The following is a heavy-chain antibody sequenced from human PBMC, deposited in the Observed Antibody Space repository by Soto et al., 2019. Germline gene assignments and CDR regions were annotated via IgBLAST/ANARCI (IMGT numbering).Heavy chain of an antibody. CDR3: ARAGGSWPLDDWFDP. CDR2: IFHSGTT. Sequence: TLSLTYEVSGVAIPSGGYSWSWIRQSPGKGLEWMGYIFHSGTTAYNPSHNSPPTISVDRSNNQFSLRLTSVTAAETHLFYCARAGGSWPLDDWFDPWGHGTLVP. CDR1: GVAIPSGGYS. V-gene: IGHV4-30-2*06. J-gene: IGHJ5*02. D-gene: IGHD3-10*01.